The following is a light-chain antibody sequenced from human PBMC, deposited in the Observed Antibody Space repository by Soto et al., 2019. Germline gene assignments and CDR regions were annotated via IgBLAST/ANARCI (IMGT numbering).Light chain of an antibody. Sequence: EILFTQSPGTLSLSPGERVTLSWRASQSVSSNNLAWYQQKPGKAPRLLIYDASNTATGIPARFSGGGSGTVFTLTIRSLEPEDFAVYYCQQRSNWITFGQGTRLEIK. CDR3: QQRSNWIT. J-gene: IGKJ5*01. CDR2: DAS. V-gene: IGKV3-11*01. CDR1: QSVSSNN.